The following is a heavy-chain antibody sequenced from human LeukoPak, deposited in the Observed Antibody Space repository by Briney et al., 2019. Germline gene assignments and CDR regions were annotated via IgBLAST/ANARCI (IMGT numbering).Heavy chain of an antibody. CDR1: VFTFSIYN. CDR3: ARGRQSMTGYYTGPDAFDI. J-gene: IGHJ3*02. D-gene: IGHD3-9*01. CDR2: ICSSGTYI. V-gene: IGHV3-21*01. Sequence: GGSLRLSCAPSVFTFSIYNMNWVRQAPGEGLEWVSSICSSGTYIYWADSVKGRFTISRETAKNSLYLQTNSLRAENKAVYYCARGRQSMTGYYTGPDAFDIWGQGTMVTVSS.